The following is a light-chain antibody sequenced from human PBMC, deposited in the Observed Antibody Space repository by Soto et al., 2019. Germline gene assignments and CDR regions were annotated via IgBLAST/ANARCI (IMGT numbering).Light chain of an antibody. CDR2: AAS. J-gene: IGKJ2*03. V-gene: IGKV1-39*01. Sequence: IQMTQSPSSLSASAGDRVTITCRAGQNIDTYLNWYQQKPGKAPKVLIYAASRLQSGVPSRFSGSGSGTSFTLTISSLQPEDFDTYYCQQSYSTQHSFGQGTKVDIK. CDR1: QNIDTY. CDR3: QQSYSTQHS.